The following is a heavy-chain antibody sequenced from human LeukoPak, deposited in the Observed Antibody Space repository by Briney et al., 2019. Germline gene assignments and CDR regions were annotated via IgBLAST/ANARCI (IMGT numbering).Heavy chain of an antibody. CDR3: ARVGAYCTNGVCSDPYYYMDV. Sequence: GASVKVSCKASGYTFTSYGISWVRQAPGQGLEWMGWISAYNGNTNYAQKLQGRVTMTTDTSTSTAYIELRSLRSDDTAVYYCARVGAYCTNGVCSDPYYYMDVWGKGTTVTVSS. J-gene: IGHJ6*03. CDR2: ISAYNGNT. D-gene: IGHD2-8*01. V-gene: IGHV1-18*01. CDR1: GYTFTSYG.